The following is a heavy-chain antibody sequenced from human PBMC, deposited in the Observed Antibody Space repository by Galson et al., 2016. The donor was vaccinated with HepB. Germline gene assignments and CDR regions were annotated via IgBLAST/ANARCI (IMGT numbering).Heavy chain of an antibody. CDR3: ARLDAYNYPYYFDY. D-gene: IGHD5-24*01. CDR1: GGTFSNYV. V-gene: IGHV1-69*06. CDR2: IIPIFGTA. Sequence: SVKVSCKASGGTFSNYVISWVRQAPGQGLEWVGGIIPIFGTANNAQKFQGRVTITADKFTSTAYMELSSLRSEDTAVYYCARLDAYNYPYYFDYWGQGTLVTVS. J-gene: IGHJ4*02.